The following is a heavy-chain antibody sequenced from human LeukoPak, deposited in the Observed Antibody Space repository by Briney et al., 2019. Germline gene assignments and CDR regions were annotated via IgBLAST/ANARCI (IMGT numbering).Heavy chain of an antibody. J-gene: IGHJ6*03. CDR2: IKPNSGGT. CDR1: GFTFTSSA. CDR3: ARRTAAGPDYYYYYYYMDV. Sequence: ASVKVSCKASGFTFTSSAMHWVRQAPGQGLEWMGWIKPNSGGTNYAQKFQGRVTMTRDTSISTAYMELSRLRSDDTAVYYCARRTAAGPDYYYYYYYMDVWGKGTTVTVSS. V-gene: IGHV1-2*02. D-gene: IGHD6-13*01.